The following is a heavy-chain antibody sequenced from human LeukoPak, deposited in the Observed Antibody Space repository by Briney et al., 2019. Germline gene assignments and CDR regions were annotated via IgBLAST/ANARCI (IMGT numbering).Heavy chain of an antibody. CDR1: GFTLSSYA. D-gene: IGHD2-2*02. J-gene: IGHJ4*02. CDR3: AKAPVVVPAAIDY. V-gene: IGHV3-23*01. Sequence: GGSLRLSCAASGFTLSSYAMSWVRQAPGKGLEWVSAISGSGGSPYYADSVKGRFTISRDNSKNTLYLQMNSLRAEDTAVYYCAKAPVVVPAAIDYWGQGTLVTVSS. CDR2: ISGSGGSP.